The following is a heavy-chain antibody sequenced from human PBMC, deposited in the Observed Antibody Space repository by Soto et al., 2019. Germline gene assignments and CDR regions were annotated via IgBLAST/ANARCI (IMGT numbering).Heavy chain of an antibody. D-gene: IGHD4-17*01. Sequence: QVQLQESGPGLVKPSQTLSLTCTVSGGSISSGGYYWSWIRQHPGKGLEWIGYIYYSGRNYYNPSLKSRVTLSVDTSKNQFSLKLRSVTAADTAVYYCAREQWGYGDRYYFDYWGQVTLVTVSS. CDR1: GGSISSGGYY. CDR3: AREQWGYGDRYYFDY. J-gene: IGHJ4*02. CDR2: IYYSGRN. V-gene: IGHV4-31*03.